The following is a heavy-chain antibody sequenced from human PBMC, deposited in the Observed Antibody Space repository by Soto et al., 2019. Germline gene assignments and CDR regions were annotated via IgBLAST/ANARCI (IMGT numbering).Heavy chain of an antibody. D-gene: IGHD3-22*01. CDR3: ARINYYDSSGYYPGGFDY. V-gene: IGHV3-7*01. J-gene: IGHJ4*02. CDR1: GFTFSSYW. Sequence: GGSLRLSCAASGFTFSSYWMSWVRQAPGKGLEWVANIKQDGSEKYYVDSVKGRFTISRDNAKNSLYLQMNSLRAEDTAVYYCARINYYDSSGYYPGGFDYWGQGTLVTVSS. CDR2: IKQDGSEK.